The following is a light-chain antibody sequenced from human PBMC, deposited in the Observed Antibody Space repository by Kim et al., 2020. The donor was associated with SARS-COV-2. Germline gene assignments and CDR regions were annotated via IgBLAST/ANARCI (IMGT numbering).Light chain of an antibody. CDR3: SSYTSSSTLV. CDR1: SSGVGGYNY. CDR2: DVS. J-gene: IGLJ2*01. V-gene: IGLV2-14*03. Sequence: GRPITISGTGTSSGVGGYNYFPCYQQHPGKAPKLMIYDVSNRPSGVSNRFSGSKSGNTASLTISGLQAEDEADYYCSSYTSSSTLVFGGGTKLTVL.